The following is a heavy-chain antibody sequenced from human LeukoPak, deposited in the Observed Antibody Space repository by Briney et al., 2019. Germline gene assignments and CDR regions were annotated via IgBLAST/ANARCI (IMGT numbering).Heavy chain of an antibody. Sequence: GGSLRLSCAASGFTFDDYAIHWVRQAPGKGLEWVSGISWNSGSIGYADSVKGRFTISRDNAKNSLYLQMNSLRAEDTALYYCAKGYYGSTPYGMDVWGQGTTVTVSS. CDR1: GFTFDDYA. CDR2: ISWNSGSI. V-gene: IGHV3-9*01. J-gene: IGHJ6*02. D-gene: IGHD3-10*01. CDR3: AKGYYGSTPYGMDV.